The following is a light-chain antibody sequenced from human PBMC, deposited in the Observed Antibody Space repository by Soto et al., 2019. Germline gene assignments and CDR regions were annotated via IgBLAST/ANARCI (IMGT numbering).Light chain of an antibody. J-gene: IGKJ5*01. Sequence: EIVITHSPATLSVSPVGRATLSCRASLSLTNCYTAWYQVKPGQAPRLLIYDTSSRATGIPDRFSGSGSGTDFTLTITRLEPQDFAVFYCQQYRTSEIIFGQGTRLEIK. V-gene: IGKV3-20*01. CDR1: LSLTNCY. CDR2: DTS. CDR3: QQYRTSEII.